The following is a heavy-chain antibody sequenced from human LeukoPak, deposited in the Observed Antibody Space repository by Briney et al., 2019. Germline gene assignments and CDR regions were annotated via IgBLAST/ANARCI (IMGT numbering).Heavy chain of an antibody. J-gene: IGHJ4*02. CDR1: GFIFTDYG. Sequence: GGSLRLSCAASGFIFTDYGMHWVRQAPGKGLDWVAFIRYDEKNYYADSVKGRFTISRDNAKNSLYLQMNSLRAEDTAVYYCARDSIAVAGNFDYWGQGTLVTVSS. D-gene: IGHD6-19*01. V-gene: IGHV3-30*02. CDR2: IRYDEKN. CDR3: ARDSIAVAGNFDY.